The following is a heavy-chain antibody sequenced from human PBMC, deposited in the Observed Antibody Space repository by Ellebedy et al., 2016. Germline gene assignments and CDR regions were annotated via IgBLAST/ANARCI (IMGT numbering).Heavy chain of an antibody. CDR1: GGSFSGYY. CDR2: INHSGST. V-gene: IGHV4-34*01. CDR3: ARAGRGGGYYMDV. Sequence: SETLSLXXAVYGGSFSGYYWSWIRQPPGKGLEWIGEINHSGSTNYNPSLKSRVTISVDTSKNQFSLKLSSVTAADTAVYYCARAGRGGGYYMDVWGKGTAVTVSS. D-gene: IGHD1-14*01. J-gene: IGHJ6*03.